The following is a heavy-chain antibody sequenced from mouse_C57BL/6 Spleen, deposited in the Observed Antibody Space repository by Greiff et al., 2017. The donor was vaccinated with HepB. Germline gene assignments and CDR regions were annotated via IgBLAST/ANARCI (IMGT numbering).Heavy chain of an antibody. V-gene: IGHV3-6*01. Sequence: ESGPGLVKPSQSLSLTCSVTGYSITSGYYWNWIRQFPGNKLEWMGYISYDGSNNYNPSLKNRISITRDTSKNQFFLKLNSVTTEDTATYYCARDQLGWFAYWGQGTLVTVSA. D-gene: IGHD1-3*01. CDR3: ARDQLGWFAY. CDR2: ISYDGSN. CDR1: GYSITSGYY. J-gene: IGHJ3*01.